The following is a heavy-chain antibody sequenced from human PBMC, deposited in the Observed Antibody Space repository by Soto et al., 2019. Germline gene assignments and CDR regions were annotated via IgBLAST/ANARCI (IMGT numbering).Heavy chain of an antibody. CDR3: ARGDVVVASAAMFYFFHMDV. V-gene: IGHV4-34*01. Sequence: PSETLSLTCAVYGGSFSGFYWSWIRQPPGKGLEWIGEINHSGSTNYNPSLKSRVTISVDTSKNQFSLKLSSVTAADTAVYYCARGDVVVASAAMFYFFHMDVWGQGTTVTVSS. D-gene: IGHD2-2*01. J-gene: IGHJ6*02. CDR1: GGSFSGFY. CDR2: INHSGST.